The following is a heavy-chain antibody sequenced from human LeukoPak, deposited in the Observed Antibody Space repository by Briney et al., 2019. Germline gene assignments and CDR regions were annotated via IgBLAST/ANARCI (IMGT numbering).Heavy chain of an antibody. D-gene: IGHD3-10*01. J-gene: IGHJ4*02. Sequence: SGGSLRLSCAASGFTFSGSAMHWVRQASGKGLEWVGRIRSKANSYATAYAASVKGRFTISRGDSKNTTYLQMNSLKTEDTAVYYCTSRPLLSYYGSGRTRSDYWGQGTLVTVSS. CDR2: IRSKANSYAT. CDR1: GFTFSGSA. V-gene: IGHV3-73*01. CDR3: TSRPLLSYYGSGRTRSDY.